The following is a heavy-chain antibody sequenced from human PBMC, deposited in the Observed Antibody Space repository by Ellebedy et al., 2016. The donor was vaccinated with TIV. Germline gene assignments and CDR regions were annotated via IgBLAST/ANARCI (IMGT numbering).Heavy chain of an antibody. CDR3: ARRLKSELHNAFDI. D-gene: IGHD1-7*01. CDR1: GYPFTTFA. Sequence: AASVKVSCKASGYPFTTFAMHWVRQAPGQRLEWMGWINPDNGDTKYSQKFQGRVTLTRDTSASTIYMELNSLRSEETAVYYCARRLKSELHNAFDIWGQGTMVTVSS. V-gene: IGHV1-3*01. J-gene: IGHJ3*02. CDR2: INPDNGDT.